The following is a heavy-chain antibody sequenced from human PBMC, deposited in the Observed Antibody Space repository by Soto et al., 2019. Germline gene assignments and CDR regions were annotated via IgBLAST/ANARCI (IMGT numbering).Heavy chain of an antibody. CDR2: ISSSSSYI. D-gene: IGHD2-15*01. Sequence: EVQLVESGGGLVKPGGSLRLSCAASGFTFSSYSMNWVRQAPGKGLEWVSSISSSSSYIYYADSVKGRFTISRDNPKNSLYLQMNSLRAEDTAVYYCAREGDDGPYCTDYWGQGTLVTVSS. CDR3: AREGDDGPYCTDY. CDR1: GFTFSSYS. V-gene: IGHV3-21*01. J-gene: IGHJ4*02.